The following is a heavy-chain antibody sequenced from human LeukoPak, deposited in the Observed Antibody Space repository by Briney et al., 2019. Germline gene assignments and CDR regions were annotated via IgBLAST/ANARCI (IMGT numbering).Heavy chain of an antibody. CDR1: GFTFSSYA. CDR2: ISYDGSNK. Sequence: GRSLRLSCAASGFTFSSYAMHWVRQAPGKGLEWVAVISYDGSNKYYADSVKGRFTISRDNSKNTLYLQMNSLRAEDTAVYYCARDSLMVYAMENYFDYWGQGTLVTVFS. J-gene: IGHJ4*02. V-gene: IGHV3-30-3*01. D-gene: IGHD2-8*01. CDR3: ARDSLMVYAMENYFDY.